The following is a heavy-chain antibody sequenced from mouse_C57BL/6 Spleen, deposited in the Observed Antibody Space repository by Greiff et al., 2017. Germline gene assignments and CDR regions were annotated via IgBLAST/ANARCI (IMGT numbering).Heavy chain of an antibody. Sequence: QVQLQQPGAELVRPGSSVKLPCKASGYTFTSYWMDWVKQRPGQGLEWIGNIYPSDSETHYNQKFKDKATLTVDKSSSTAYMQLSSLTSEDSAVYYCARGENYFDYWGQGTTLTVSS. J-gene: IGHJ2*01. CDR3: ARGENYFDY. V-gene: IGHV1-61*01. CDR1: GYTFTSYW. CDR2: IYPSDSET.